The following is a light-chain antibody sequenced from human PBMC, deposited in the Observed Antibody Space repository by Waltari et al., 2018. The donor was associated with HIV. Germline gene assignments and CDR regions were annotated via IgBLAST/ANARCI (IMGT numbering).Light chain of an antibody. CDR1: SSDVGGYNY. CDR2: EVT. V-gene: IGLV2-14*01. CDR3: SSYTSSSTQV. J-gene: IGLJ1*01. Sequence: QSALTQPASVSGSPGQSITISCTGTSSDVGGYNYVFWYQQHPGKAPKLMIDEVTNRPSGVSNRFSGSKSGNTASLTISGLQAEDEADYYCSSYTSSSTQVFGTGTKVTVL.